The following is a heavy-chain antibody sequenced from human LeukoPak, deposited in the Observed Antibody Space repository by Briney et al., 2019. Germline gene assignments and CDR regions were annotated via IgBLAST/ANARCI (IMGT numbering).Heavy chain of an antibody. CDR1: GGSISSGSYY. Sequence: PSQTLSLTCTVSGGSISSGSYYWSWIRQPAGKGLEWIGRIYTSGSTNYNPSLKSRVTISVDTSRNQFSLKLSSVTAADTAVYYCARDYRGSLAWGQGTLVTVSS. V-gene: IGHV4-61*02. CDR2: IYTSGST. CDR3: ARDYRGSLA. D-gene: IGHD1-26*01. J-gene: IGHJ5*02.